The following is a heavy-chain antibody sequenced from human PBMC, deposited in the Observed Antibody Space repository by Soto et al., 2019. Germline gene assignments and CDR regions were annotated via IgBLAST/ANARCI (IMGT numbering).Heavy chain of an antibody. V-gene: IGHV1-18*01. J-gene: IGHJ4*02. CDR2: IKVDNGDT. CDR3: ASSRYYFDY. Sequence: QVHLVQSGGEVKKPGASVKVSCKASGYTLKNYGIGWVRQAPGLGPEWVGWIKVDNGDTKYAEKLQGRVNLTTDTSTSTAYMELRNLRSDDTAFYYCASSRYYFDYWGQGTLVTVSS. CDR1: GYTLKNYG.